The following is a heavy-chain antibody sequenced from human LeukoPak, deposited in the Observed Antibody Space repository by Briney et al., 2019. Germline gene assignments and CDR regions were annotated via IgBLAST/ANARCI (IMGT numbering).Heavy chain of an antibody. Sequence: QPGRSLRLSCAASGFTFSSYGMSWVRQAPGKGLEWVSAISGSGGSTYYADSVKGRFTISRDNSKNTLYLQMNSLRAEDTAVYYCAKGGITMVRGVIIRDLSGYYYYYMDVWGKGTTVTISS. CDR3: AKGGITMVRGVIIRDLSGYYYYYMDV. CDR1: GFTFSSYG. V-gene: IGHV3-23*01. CDR2: ISGSGGST. D-gene: IGHD3-10*01. J-gene: IGHJ6*03.